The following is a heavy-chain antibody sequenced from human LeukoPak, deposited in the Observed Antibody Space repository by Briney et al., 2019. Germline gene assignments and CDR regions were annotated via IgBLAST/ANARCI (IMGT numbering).Heavy chain of an antibody. D-gene: IGHD6-13*01. J-gene: IGHJ4*02. CDR1: GYTFTSYW. Sequence: ASVKVSCKASGYTFTSYWIQWVRQAPGQGLEWMGLINPDGGSTAYAHRFQGRVTMTRDTSTSTVYMDFSSLRSEDTALYYCARAPRNSSTMLDYWGQGTRVTVSS. CDR3: ARAPRNSSTMLDY. V-gene: IGHV1-46*01. CDR2: INPDGGST.